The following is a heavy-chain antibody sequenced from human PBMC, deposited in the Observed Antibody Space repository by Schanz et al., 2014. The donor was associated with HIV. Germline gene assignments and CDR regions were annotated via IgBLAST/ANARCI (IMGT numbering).Heavy chain of an antibody. CDR1: GGTLTNYA. CDR3: SRAFYSDSGSFYSVDP. D-gene: IGHD3-10*01. Sequence: QVQLVQSGAEVKKPGSSVKVSCKPSGGTLTNYAISWVRQAPGQGLEWMGGIVPMLGKTRYAQKFQGRVTITADESMSTAYMELSSLRSEDTAVYYCSRAFYSDSGSFYSVDPWGQGTLVTVSS. J-gene: IGHJ5*02. V-gene: IGHV1-69*01. CDR2: IVPMLGKT.